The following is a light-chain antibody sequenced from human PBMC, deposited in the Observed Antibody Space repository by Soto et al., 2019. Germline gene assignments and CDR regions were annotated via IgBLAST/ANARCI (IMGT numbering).Light chain of an antibody. CDR3: QQYADSPRT. V-gene: IGKV3-20*01. J-gene: IGKJ1*01. CDR1: QSVTSNY. CDR2: SAS. Sequence: EIVLTQSPGTLSLSPGERATLSCRASQSVTSNYLAWYQQKPGQAPRLLIYSASSMATGIPDRFSGSGSGTDFTLTISRLDPEDFAVYYCQQYADSPRTFGQGTTMEVK.